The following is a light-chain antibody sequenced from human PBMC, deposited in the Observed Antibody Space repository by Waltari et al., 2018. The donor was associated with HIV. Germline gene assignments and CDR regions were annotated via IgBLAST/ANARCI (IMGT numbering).Light chain of an antibody. Sequence: EIVMTQSPVTLSASQGERVTLSCRASQSVGNNLAWYQQRPGQAPGVLIYSVSTRAAGVPARFSGSGSGTDFTLTISSLQSEDYAVYFCQQYEKWPPLTFGGGTKV. CDR1: QSVGNN. V-gene: IGKV3-15*01. CDR2: SVS. J-gene: IGKJ4*01. CDR3: QQYEKWPPLT.